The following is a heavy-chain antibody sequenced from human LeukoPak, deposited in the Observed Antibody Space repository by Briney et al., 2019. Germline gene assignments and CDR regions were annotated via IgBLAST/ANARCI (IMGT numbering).Heavy chain of an antibody. CDR2: INPHSGGT. CDR1: GYTFTNYY. D-gene: IGHD3-22*01. Sequence: ASVKVSCKASGYTFTNYYIHWVRQAPGQGLEWMGRINPHSGGTNYAQKLQGRVTMTRDTSISTAYMELSSLRSDDTAVYYCARDHTYYYDSSGYYSRFDYWGQGTLVTVSS. V-gene: IGHV1-2*02. CDR3: ARDHTYYYDSSGYYSRFDY. J-gene: IGHJ4*02.